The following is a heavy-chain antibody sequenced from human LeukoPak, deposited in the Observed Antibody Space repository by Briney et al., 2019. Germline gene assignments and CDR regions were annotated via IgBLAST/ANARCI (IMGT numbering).Heavy chain of an antibody. J-gene: IGHJ4*02. CDR2: IKQDGSAK. D-gene: IGHD3-3*01. CDR3: ARGFLVL. V-gene: IGHV3-7*01. Sequence: GGSLRLSCVASGFTFADSWMTWVRQAPGKGLEWVANIKQDGSAKYYVDSVKGRFTVSRDNAKNPLYLQMNSLRAEDTAVYYCARGFLVLWGQGTLVTVSS. CDR1: GFTFADSW.